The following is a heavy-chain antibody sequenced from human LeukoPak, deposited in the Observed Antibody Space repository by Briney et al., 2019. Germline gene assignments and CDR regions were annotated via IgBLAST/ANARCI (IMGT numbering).Heavy chain of an antibody. V-gene: IGHV1-18*01. J-gene: IGHJ6*02. Sequence: ASVKVSCKASGYTFTSYGISWVRQAPGQGLEWMGWISAYNGNTNYAQKLQGRVTMTTDTSTSTAYMELRSLRSDDTAVYYCARVMIVVVITIDYGMDVWGQGTTVTVSS. CDR1: GYTFTSYG. D-gene: IGHD3-22*01. CDR3: ARVMIVVVITIDYGMDV. CDR2: ISAYNGNT.